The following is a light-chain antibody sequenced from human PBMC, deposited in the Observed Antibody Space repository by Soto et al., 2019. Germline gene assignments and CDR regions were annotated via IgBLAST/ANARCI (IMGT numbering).Light chain of an antibody. CDR2: GAS. CDR1: RSVSSTY. CDR3: QQYGSSPRA. V-gene: IGKV3-20*01. J-gene: IGKJ1*01. Sequence: EIVLTQSPATLSLSPGERATLSCRASRSVSSTYLAWYQQKPGQAPRLLIYGASSRATGIPDRFSGSGSGTDFTLTISRLEPEDFAVYYCQQYGSSPRAFGQGTKVDI.